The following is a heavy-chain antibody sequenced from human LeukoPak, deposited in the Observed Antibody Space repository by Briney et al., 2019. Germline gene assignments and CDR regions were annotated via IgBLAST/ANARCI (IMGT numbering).Heavy chain of an antibody. CDR1: GGSIRSYY. V-gene: IGHV4-59*01. D-gene: IGHD5-18*01. J-gene: IGHJ4*02. CDR2: IYYTGST. Sequence: SETLSLTCTVSGGSIRSYYWSWVRQPPGKGLEWVGYIYYTGSTNYSPTLKGRVTMTIDASKNQFTLKLSCVTAADTAVYYCARESSMVTSYFDYWGRGTLVTVSS. CDR3: ARESSMVTSYFDY.